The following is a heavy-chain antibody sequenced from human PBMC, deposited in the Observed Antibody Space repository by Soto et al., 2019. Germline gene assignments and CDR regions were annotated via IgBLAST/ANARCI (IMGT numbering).Heavy chain of an antibody. V-gene: IGHV3-74*01. CDR3: ARDVXPYYYDSSGYDAFDI. J-gene: IGHJ3*02. Sequence: GRLQRLPYAASWCNFISYWMHCVRQAKGKGLVWVSRINSDGSSTSYADSVKGRFTISRDNAKNSLYVQMNSLRVEDTALYYCARDVXPYYYDSSGYDAFDIWGQGTMVTVSS. D-gene: IGHD3-22*01. CDR1: WCNFISYW. CDR2: INSDGSST.